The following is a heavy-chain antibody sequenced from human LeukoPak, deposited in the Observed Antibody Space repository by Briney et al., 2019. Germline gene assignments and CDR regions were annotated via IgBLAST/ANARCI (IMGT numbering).Heavy chain of an antibody. V-gene: IGHV4-59*12. Sequence: PSETLSLTCTVSGGSISSYYWSWIRQPPGKGLEFIGYIYYSGSTYYNPSLKSRVTISVDTSKNQFSLKLSSVTAADTAVYYCARDAHHCTNGVCYGGGNYFDYWGQGTLVTVSS. CDR1: GGSISSYY. CDR2: IYYSGST. D-gene: IGHD2-8*01. J-gene: IGHJ4*02. CDR3: ARDAHHCTNGVCYGGGNYFDY.